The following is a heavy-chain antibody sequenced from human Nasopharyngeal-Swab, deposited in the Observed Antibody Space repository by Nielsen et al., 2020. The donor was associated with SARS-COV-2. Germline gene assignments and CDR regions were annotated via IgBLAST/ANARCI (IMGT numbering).Heavy chain of an antibody. CDR3: AKDSVVIPAAWFDP. D-gene: IGHD2-2*01. CDR2: ISRGDDTT. CDR1: GFTFSNYA. J-gene: IGHJ5*02. Sequence: GESLKISCAASGFTFSNYAMNWVRLAPGKGLEWVSAISRGDDTTYYADSVKGRFTISRDASKNTLFLQMNSLRTEDTAVYYCAKDSVVIPAAWFDPWGQGTLVTVSS. V-gene: IGHV3-23*01.